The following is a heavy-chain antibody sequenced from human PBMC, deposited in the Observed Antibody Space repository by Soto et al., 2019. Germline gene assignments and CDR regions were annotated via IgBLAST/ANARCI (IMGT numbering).Heavy chain of an antibody. CDR2: IYYSGST. Sequence: SETLSLTCTVSGGSISSYYWSWIRQPPGKGLEWIGYIYYSGSTNYNPSLKSRVTISVDTSKNQFSLKLSSVTAADTAVYYCASFVAVAGNYFDYWGQGPLVTVSS. V-gene: IGHV4-59*08. CDR1: GGSISSYY. CDR3: ASFVAVAGNYFDY. J-gene: IGHJ4*02. D-gene: IGHD6-19*01.